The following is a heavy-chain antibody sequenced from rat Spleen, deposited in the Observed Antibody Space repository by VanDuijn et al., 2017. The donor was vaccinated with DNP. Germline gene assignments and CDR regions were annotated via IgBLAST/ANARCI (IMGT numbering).Heavy chain of an antibody. CDR3: ARGGRSYFDY. CDR2: ISDDGSRT. Sequence: EVQLVESGGGLVQPGRSLKLSCAASGFTFSDYYMAWVRQAPKKGLEWVAIISDDGSRTYYRDSVKGRFTISRDNAKSILYLQMDSLRSEDTASYYCARGGRSYFDYWGQGVMVTVSS. D-gene: IGHD1-11*01. J-gene: IGHJ2*01. CDR1: GFTFSDYY. V-gene: IGHV5-7*01.